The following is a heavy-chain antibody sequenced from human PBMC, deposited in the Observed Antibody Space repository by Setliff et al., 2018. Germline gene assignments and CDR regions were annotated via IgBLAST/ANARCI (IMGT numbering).Heavy chain of an antibody. D-gene: IGHD5-18*01. CDR2: IYYSGST. Sequence: PSETLSLTCTVSGGSISSYYWSWIRQPPGKGLEWIGYIYYSGSTNFNPSLKTRVTMSVDTSKNQFALNLTSVTAADTAVYYCVRDRTAYSYGLDVWGQGTTVTVSS. J-gene: IGHJ6*02. CDR3: VRDRTAYSYGLDV. V-gene: IGHV4-59*01. CDR1: GGSISSYY.